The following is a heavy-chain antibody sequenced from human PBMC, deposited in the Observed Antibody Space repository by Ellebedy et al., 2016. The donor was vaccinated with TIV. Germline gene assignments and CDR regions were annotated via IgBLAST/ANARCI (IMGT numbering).Heavy chain of an antibody. V-gene: IGHV3-7*01. J-gene: IGHJ2*01. D-gene: IGHD5-12*01. Sequence: GESLKISCVDSGLTFSRYWMSWVRQTPGRGLEWVANIKQDGSDKNYADSVKGRFTISRDNAKNTLYLQMNSLRAEDTAVYYCARDDDPNSGYDPYYYFDLWGRGTLVTVSS. CDR1: GLTFSRYW. CDR2: IKQDGSDK. CDR3: ARDDDPNSGYDPYYYFDL.